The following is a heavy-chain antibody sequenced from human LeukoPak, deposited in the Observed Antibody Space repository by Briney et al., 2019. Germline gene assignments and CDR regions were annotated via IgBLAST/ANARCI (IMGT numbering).Heavy chain of an antibody. CDR1: GFTFSSYG. CDR3: AKDRYPTAVTTNGMDV. CDR2: ILYDGARI. Sequence: GGSLRLSCAGSGFTFSSYGIHWVRQAPGKGLEWVAKILYDGARIYYADSVKGRFTVSRDSSKNTLNQQMNSLRSEDTAVYYCAKDRYPTAVTTNGMDVWGQGTTVTVSS. D-gene: IGHD4-17*01. J-gene: IGHJ6*02. V-gene: IGHV3-30*02.